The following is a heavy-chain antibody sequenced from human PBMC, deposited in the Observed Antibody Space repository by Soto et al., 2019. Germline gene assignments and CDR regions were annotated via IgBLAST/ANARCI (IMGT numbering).Heavy chain of an antibody. D-gene: IGHD1-26*01. CDR3: AGSVATPEY. V-gene: IGHV4-59*01. Sequence: SETLSLTCTVSGGSIDIYYWNWIRQPPGKGLELIGYIYYSGSTKYNPSLESRATISADTSKNQVSLKLRSVTTADTAVYFCAGSVATPEYWGQGIQVTVSS. J-gene: IGHJ4*02. CDR1: GGSIDIYY. CDR2: IYYSGST.